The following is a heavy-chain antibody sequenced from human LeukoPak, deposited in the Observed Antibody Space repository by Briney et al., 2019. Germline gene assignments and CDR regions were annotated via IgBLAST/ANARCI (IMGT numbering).Heavy chain of an antibody. CDR2: IYPGDSDT. CDR3: ARSPGDLYDSSGYYVDY. CDR1: GYSFTSYW. D-gene: IGHD3-22*01. Sequence: GESLKISCKGSGYSFTSYWIGWVRQMPGKGLEWMGIIYPGDSDTRYSPSFQGQVTISADKSISTAHLQWSSPKASDTAMYYCARSPGDLYDSSGYYVDYWGQGTLVTVSS. J-gene: IGHJ4*02. V-gene: IGHV5-51*01.